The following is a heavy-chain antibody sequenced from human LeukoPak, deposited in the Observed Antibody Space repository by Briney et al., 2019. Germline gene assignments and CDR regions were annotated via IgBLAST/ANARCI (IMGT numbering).Heavy chain of an antibody. J-gene: IGHJ4*02. CDR3: ARFAMATIIPFFDY. CDR2: ISSSGSTI. CDR1: GFTFSSYE. D-gene: IGHD5-24*01. Sequence: GGSLRLSCAASGFTFSSYEMNWVRQAPGKGLEWVSYISSSGSTIYYADSVKGRFTISRDNAKNSLYLQMNSLRAEDTAVYYCARFAMATIIPFFDYWGQGTLVTVSS. V-gene: IGHV3-48*03.